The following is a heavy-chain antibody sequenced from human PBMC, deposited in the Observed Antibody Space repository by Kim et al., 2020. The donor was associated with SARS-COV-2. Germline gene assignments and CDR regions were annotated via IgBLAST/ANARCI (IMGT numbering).Heavy chain of an antibody. J-gene: IGHJ6*02. CDR1: GFTFSSYA. D-gene: IGHD3-10*01. Sequence: GGSLRLSCAASGFTFSSYAMSWVRQAPGKGLEWVSAISGSGGSTYYADSVKGRFTISRDNSKNTLYLQMNSLRAEDTAVYYCAKDLFGGFGELLRLPYYGMDVGGQGTTVTVSS. CDR2: ISGSGGST. CDR3: AKDLFGGFGELLRLPYYGMDV. V-gene: IGHV3-23*01.